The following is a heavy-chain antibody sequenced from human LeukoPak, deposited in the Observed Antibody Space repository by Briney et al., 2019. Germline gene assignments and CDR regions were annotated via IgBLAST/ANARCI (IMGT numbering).Heavy chain of an antibody. CDR2: ISYDGSNK. Sequence: QPGRSLRLSCAASGFTFSSYAMHWVRQAPGKGLEWVAVISYDGSNKYYADSVKGRFTISRDNSKNMLYLQMNSLRAEDTAVYYCATGSGFDYWGQGTLVTVSS. J-gene: IGHJ4*02. CDR3: ATGSGFDY. CDR1: GFTFSSYA. V-gene: IGHV3-30-3*01. D-gene: IGHD3-10*01.